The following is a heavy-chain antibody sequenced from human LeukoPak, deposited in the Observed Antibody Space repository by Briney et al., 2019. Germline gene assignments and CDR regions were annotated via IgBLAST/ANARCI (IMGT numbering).Heavy chain of an antibody. J-gene: IGHJ4*02. V-gene: IGHV4-39*01. D-gene: IGHD3-10*01. Sequence: SETLSLTCTVSGGSISSSSYYWGWIRQPPGKGLEWIGSIYYSGSTYYNPSLKSRVTISVDTSKNQFSLKLSSVTAADTAVYYCARGHKGFGAAVRGTTIGYWGQGTLVTVSS. CDR2: IYYSGST. CDR3: ARGHKGFGAAVRGTTIGY. CDR1: GGSISSSSYY.